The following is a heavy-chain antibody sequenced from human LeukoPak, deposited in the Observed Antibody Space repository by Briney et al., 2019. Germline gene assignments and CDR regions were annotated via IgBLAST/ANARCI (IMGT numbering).Heavy chain of an antibody. CDR1: GYSFTSYW. J-gene: IGHJ5*02. D-gene: IGHD3-16*01. V-gene: IGHV5-51*01. CDR2: VYPGDSDV. CDR3: ARRGTRSNSEWFDP. Sequence: GESLKISCKGSGYSFTSYWIAWVRQMPGKGLEWMGIVYPGDSDVRYSPSFQGQVTISVDKSISTAYLQWSNLKASDTAIYYCARRGTRSNSEWFDPWGQGTLVTVSS.